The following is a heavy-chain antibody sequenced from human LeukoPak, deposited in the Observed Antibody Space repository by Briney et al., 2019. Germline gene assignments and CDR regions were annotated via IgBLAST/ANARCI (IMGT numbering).Heavy chain of an antibody. V-gene: IGHV3-30*02. Sequence: GGSLRLSCAVSGFTFSSYGMRWVRQAPGKGLEWVAFIRYDGSNKYYADSVKGRFTISRDNSKNTLYLQMNSLRAEDTAVYYCAKDQQQLVRPYYYYYYMDVWGKGTTVTVSS. D-gene: IGHD6-13*01. CDR2: IRYDGSNK. CDR1: GFTFSSYG. J-gene: IGHJ6*03. CDR3: AKDQQQLVRPYYYYYYMDV.